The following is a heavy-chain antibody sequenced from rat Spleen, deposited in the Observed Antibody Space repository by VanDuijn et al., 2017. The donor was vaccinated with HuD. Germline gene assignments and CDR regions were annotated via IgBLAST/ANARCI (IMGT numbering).Heavy chain of an antibody. J-gene: IGHJ3*01. Sequence: EVQLVESGGGLVPPGRSLKLSCAASGFTFSDHAMAWVRQFPKKGLEWVATISSDGTSTYYRDSVKGRFTISRDNAKSTLYLHMDSLTSEDTATYYCATGPRILRLDWFAYWGQGTLVTVSS. V-gene: IGHV5S10*01. D-gene: IGHD1-6*01. CDR1: GFTFSDHA. CDR3: ATGPRILRLDWFAY. CDR2: ISSDGTST.